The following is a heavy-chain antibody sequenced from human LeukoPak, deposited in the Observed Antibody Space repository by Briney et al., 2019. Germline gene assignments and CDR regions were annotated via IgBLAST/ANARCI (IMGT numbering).Heavy chain of an antibody. D-gene: IGHD5-18*01. Sequence: WETLSLTRTVSGGSISSYYWSWIRQPAGKGLEWIGRIYTSGSTNYNPSLKSRVTMSVDTSKNQFSLKLSSVTAADTAVYYCARVDTAMVPPHYYYYMDVWGKGTTVTVSS. CDR3: ARVDTAMVPPHYYYYMDV. CDR2: IYTSGST. V-gene: IGHV4-4*07. CDR1: GGSISSYY. J-gene: IGHJ6*03.